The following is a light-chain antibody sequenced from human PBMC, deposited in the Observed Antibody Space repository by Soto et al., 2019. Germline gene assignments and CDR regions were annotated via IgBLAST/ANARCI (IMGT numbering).Light chain of an antibody. CDR1: QSVSSN. CDR2: GAS. Sequence: EIVMTQSPTTLSVSPGERATLGCRASQSVSSNLAWYQQKPGQAPRVLIYGASTRATGIPARFSGSGSGTEFTLTINSLKSEDFAVYYCQQYNSWWTFGQGTKVDIK. V-gene: IGKV3-15*01. CDR3: QQYNSWWT. J-gene: IGKJ1*01.